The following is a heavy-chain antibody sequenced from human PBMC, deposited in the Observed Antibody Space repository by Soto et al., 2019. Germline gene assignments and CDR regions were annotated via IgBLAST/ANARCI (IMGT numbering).Heavy chain of an antibody. CDR2: ISAYNGNT. Sequence: QVQLVQSGAEVKKPGASVKVSCKASGYTFTSYGITWVRQAPGQGLEWMGWISAYNGNTNYAQKLQGRVTMTTDTSTSTAYMELRSLRSDDTAVYYWARASRVATKERYYYGMDVWGQGTTVTVSS. D-gene: IGHD5-12*01. CDR1: GYTFTSYG. V-gene: IGHV1-18*01. J-gene: IGHJ6*02. CDR3: ARASRVATKERYYYGMDV.